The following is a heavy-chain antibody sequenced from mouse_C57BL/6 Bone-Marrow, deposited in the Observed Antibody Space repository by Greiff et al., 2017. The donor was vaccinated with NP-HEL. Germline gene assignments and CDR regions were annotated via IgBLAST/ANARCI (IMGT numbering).Heavy chain of an antibody. D-gene: IGHD2-3*01. J-gene: IGHJ3*01. Sequence: VQLQQPGAELVKPGASVTLSCKASGYTFTSYWMHWVKQRPGQGLEWIGMIHPNSGSTNYNEKFKSKATLTVDKSSSTAYMQLSSLTSEVSAVYCCARGLLRFAYWGQGTLVTVSA. V-gene: IGHV1-64*01. CDR1: GYTFTSYW. CDR2: IHPNSGST. CDR3: ARGLLRFAY.